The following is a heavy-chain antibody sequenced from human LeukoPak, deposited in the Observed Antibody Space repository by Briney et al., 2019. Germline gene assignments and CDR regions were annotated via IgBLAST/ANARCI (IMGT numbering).Heavy chain of an antibody. J-gene: IGHJ4*02. D-gene: IGHD5-24*01. CDR2: IYSGGGT. Sequence: PGGSLGLSCAASGFTVSSNYMTWVRQAPGKGLEWVSVIYSGGGTYYADSVKGRFTISRDNSKNTLYLQMNSLRAEDTAVYYCARGASRDGSGYWGQGTLVTVSS. CDR3: ARGASRDGSGY. CDR1: GFTVSSNY. V-gene: IGHV3-66*01.